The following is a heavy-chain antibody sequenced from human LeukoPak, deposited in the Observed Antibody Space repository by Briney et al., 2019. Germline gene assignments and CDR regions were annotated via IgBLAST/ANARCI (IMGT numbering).Heavy chain of an antibody. V-gene: IGHV3-48*01. CDR2: ISSSGRTI. CDR3: AKDGLGYSGYDYVYYYYGMDV. D-gene: IGHD5-12*01. Sequence: GGSLRLSCVVSGLTSSSYSMNWVRQAPGKGLEWVSYISSSGRTIYYADSVKGRFTISRDNSRSTLYLQMNSLRAEDTAVYYCAKDGLGYSGYDYVYYYYGMDVWGQGTTVTVPS. CDR1: GLTSSSYS. J-gene: IGHJ6*02.